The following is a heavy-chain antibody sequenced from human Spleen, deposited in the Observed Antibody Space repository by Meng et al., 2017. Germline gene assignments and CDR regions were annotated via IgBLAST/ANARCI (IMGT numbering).Heavy chain of an antibody. J-gene: IGHJ4*02. CDR3: ARKDTAMVMWDY. D-gene: IGHD5-18*01. V-gene: IGHV4-4*02. CDR1: GGSISSSNW. Sequence: DSVPGLVQSSWPWPLTCACSGGSISSSNWCSWVRQPPGKGLEWIGEIYHRGSTNSNPSLKSRVTISVDNSKNQFSLQLSSVTAADTAVYYCARKDTAMVMWDYWGQGTLVTVSS. CDR2: IYHRGST.